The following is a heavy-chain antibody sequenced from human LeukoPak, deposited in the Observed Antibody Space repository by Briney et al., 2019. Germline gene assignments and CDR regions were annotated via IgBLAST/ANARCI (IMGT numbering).Heavy chain of an antibody. V-gene: IGHV1-69*04. CDR3: ARRLIYYDSSGYYYGYFDY. CDR2: IIPILGIA. CDR1: GGTFSSYA. D-gene: IGHD3-22*01. Sequence: SVEVSCKASGGTFSSYAISWVRQAPGQGLEWMGRIIPILGIANYAQKFQGRVTITADKSTSTAYMELSSLRSEDTAVYYCARRLIYYDSSGYYYGYFDYWGQGTLVTVSS. J-gene: IGHJ4*02.